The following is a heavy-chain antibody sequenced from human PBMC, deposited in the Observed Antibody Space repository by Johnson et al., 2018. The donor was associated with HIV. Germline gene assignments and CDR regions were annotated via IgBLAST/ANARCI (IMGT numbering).Heavy chain of an antibody. J-gene: IGHJ3*02. CDR2: ISYDGSSQ. V-gene: IGHV3-30*18. D-gene: IGHD1-26*01. Sequence: QVQLVESGGGVVRPGGSLRLSCATSGFTFSSYGMDWVLQAPGQGLEWVAAISYDGSSQYYADAVKGRFTISRDNSKNTLYLQMTSLRSEDTAVYYCAKDRSMDDAFDIWGRGTMVTVSS. CDR1: GFTFSSYG. CDR3: AKDRSMDDAFDI.